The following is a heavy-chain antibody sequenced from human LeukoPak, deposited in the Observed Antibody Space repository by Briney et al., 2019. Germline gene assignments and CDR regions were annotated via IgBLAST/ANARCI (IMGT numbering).Heavy chain of an antibody. V-gene: IGHV4-38-2*02. Sequence: PSETLSLTCTVSGYSISNGYYWGWMRQPPGKGLEWIGSIYYSGSTYYNPSLKSRVTISVDTSKNQFSLKLSSVTAADTAVYYCARKDYYGSGSYYTGNWFDPWGQGTLVTVSS. CDR3: ARKDYYGSGSYYTGNWFDP. CDR2: IYYSGST. D-gene: IGHD3-10*01. J-gene: IGHJ5*02. CDR1: GYSISNGYY.